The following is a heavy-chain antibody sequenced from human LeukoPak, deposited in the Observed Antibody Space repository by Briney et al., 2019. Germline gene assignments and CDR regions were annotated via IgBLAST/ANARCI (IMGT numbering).Heavy chain of an antibody. CDR1: GGSISSYY. V-gene: IGHV4-59*01. CDR3: AREDYPDAFDI. CDR2: IYYSGGT. Sequence: SETLSLTCTVSGGSISSYYWSWIRQPPGKGLEWIGYIYYSGGTNYNPSLKSRVTISVDTSKNQFSLKLNSVTAADTAVYYCAREDYPDAFDIWGQGTMVTVSS. D-gene: IGHD3-16*01. J-gene: IGHJ3*02.